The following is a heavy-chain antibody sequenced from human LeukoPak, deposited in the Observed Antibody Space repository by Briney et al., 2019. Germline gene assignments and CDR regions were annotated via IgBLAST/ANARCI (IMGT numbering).Heavy chain of an antibody. Sequence: GGSLRLSCAASGFTFSSYSMNWVRQAPGKGLEWGSSISSSSSYIYYAGSVKGRFTISRDNAKNSLYLQMNSLRAEDTAVYYCASSAGYCSGGSCYYYWGQGTLVTVSS. CDR3: ASSAGYCSGGSCYYY. V-gene: IGHV3-21*01. CDR2: ISSSSSYI. D-gene: IGHD2-15*01. J-gene: IGHJ4*02. CDR1: GFTFSSYS.